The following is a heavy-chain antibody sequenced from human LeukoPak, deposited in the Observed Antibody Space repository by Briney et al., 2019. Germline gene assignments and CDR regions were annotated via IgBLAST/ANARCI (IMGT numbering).Heavy chain of an antibody. V-gene: IGHV4-34*01. CDR2: INHSGST. J-gene: IGHJ4*02. CDR1: GGSFSGYY. Sequence: SETLSLTCAVYGGSFSGYYWSWIRQPPGKGLEWIGEINHSGSTNYNPSLKSRVTISVDTSKNQFSLKLSSVTAADTAVYYCARGKNYWGQGTLVTVSS. CDR3: ARGKNY.